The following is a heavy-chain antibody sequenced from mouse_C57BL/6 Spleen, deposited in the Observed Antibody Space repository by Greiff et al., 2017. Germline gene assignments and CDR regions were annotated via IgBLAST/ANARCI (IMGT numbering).Heavy chain of an antibody. CDR3: ARDNDYLDY. CDR1: GFTFSSYA. CDR2: ISDGGSYT. Sequence: EVQRVESGGGLVKPGGSLKLSCAASGFTFSSYAMSWVRQTPEKRLEWVATISDGGSYTYYPDNVKGRFTISRDNAKNNLYLQMSHLKSEDTAMYYCARDNDYLDYWGQGTTLTASS. D-gene: IGHD2-3*01. V-gene: IGHV5-4*01. J-gene: IGHJ2*01.